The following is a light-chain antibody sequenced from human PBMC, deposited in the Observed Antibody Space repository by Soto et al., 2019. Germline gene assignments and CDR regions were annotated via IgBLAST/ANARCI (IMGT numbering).Light chain of an antibody. CDR2: WAS. Sequence: DIVMTQSPDSLAVSLGERATINCKSSQSVLYSSNNKNYLAWYQQKPGQPPKLLIYWASTRESGXPDRXSGXXXXXXXXXXXXXXQAEDVAVYYCQQYYSTPWTFGQGTKVEXX. CDR1: QSVLYSSNNKNY. V-gene: IGKV4-1*01. CDR3: QQYYSTPWT. J-gene: IGKJ1*01.